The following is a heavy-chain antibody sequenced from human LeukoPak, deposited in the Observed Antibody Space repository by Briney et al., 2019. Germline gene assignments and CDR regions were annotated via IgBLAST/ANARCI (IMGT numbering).Heavy chain of an antibody. CDR3: ARDKRQWLAPMRSVDP. CDR1: GHTFTSYG. V-gene: IGHV1-18*01. Sequence: ASVKVSCKASGHTFTSYGISWVRQAPGQGLEWMGWISAYNGNTNYAQRLQGRVTMTTDTSTSTAYMELRSLRSDDTAVYYCARDKRQWLAPMRSVDPWGQGTLVTVSS. J-gene: IGHJ5*02. CDR2: ISAYNGNT. D-gene: IGHD6-19*01.